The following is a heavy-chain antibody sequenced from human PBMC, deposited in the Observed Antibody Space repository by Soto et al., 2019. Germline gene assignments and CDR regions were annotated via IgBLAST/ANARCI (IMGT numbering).Heavy chain of an antibody. J-gene: IGHJ4*02. V-gene: IGHV4-39*01. D-gene: IGHD3-3*01. Sequence: SETLSLTCTVSGVSISSSSYYWGWIRQPPGKGLEWIGSIYYSGSTYYNPSLKSRVTISVDTSKNQFSLKLSSVTAADTAVYYCARLISPTYYDFWSGYFNQKNSDYWGQGTLVTVSS. CDR3: ARLISPTYYDFWSGYFNQKNSDY. CDR2: IYYSGST. CDR1: GVSISSSSYY.